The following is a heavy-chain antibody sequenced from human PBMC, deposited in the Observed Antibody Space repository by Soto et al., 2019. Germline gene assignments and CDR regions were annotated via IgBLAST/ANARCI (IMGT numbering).Heavy chain of an antibody. CDR3: AEDPGGAIFGMVTQDY. Sequence: GGSLRLSCAASGFTFSSYAMSWVRQAPGKGLEGVSAISGSGGSTYYADSVKGRFTISRDNSKNTLYLQMTSLRAEDTAVYYCAEDPGGAIFGMVTQDYWGQGTLVTVSS. CDR2: ISGSGGST. D-gene: IGHD3-3*01. CDR1: GFTFSSYA. J-gene: IGHJ4*02. V-gene: IGHV3-23*01.